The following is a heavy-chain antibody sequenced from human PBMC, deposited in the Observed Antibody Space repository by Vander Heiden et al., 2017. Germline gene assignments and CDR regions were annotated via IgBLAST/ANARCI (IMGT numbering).Heavy chain of an antibody. J-gene: IGHJ6*02. CDR2: INHSGST. Sequence: QVQLQQWGAGLLKPSETLSLTCAVHGGSFSGNYCSWIRQPPGKGLEWRGEINHSGSTNKNPSLKSRVTISVDTSNNQFSLRLSSVTAADTAVYYCARWGGSGGMDVWGQGTTVTVSS. D-gene: IGHD3-10*01. CDR3: ARWGGSGGMDV. V-gene: IGHV4-34*01. CDR1: GGSFSGNY.